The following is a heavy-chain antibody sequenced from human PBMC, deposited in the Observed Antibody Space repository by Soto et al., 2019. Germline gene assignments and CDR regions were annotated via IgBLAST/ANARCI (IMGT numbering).Heavy chain of an antibody. CDR2: IYYSGST. J-gene: IGHJ4*02. CDR1: GASVGSSTYY. V-gene: IGHV4-61*01. D-gene: IGHD5-18*01. Sequence: SETLSLTCTVSGASVGSSTYYWSWIRQPPGKGLEWIGYIYYSGSTNYNPSLKSRVTISVDTSKNQFSLKLSSVSAADTAVYYCAHVDTAMVIVYWGQGTLVTVSS. CDR3: AHVDTAMVIVY.